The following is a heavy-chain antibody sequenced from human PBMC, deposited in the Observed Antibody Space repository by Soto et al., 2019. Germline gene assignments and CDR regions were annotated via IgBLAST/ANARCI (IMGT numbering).Heavy chain of an antibody. CDR3: APHVACSGGSCQYDAFAI. J-gene: IGHJ3*02. Sequence: EVQVLESGGGLVQPGGSLRLSCEGSGFTVSSHAMTWIRQAPGKGPEWVSTVTADGGTYYADSVKGRFAMSRDTSXXTXXLQRNSLGGEDTAAYYCAPHVACSGGSCQYDAFAIRGQGTMVTVSS. V-gene: IGHV3-23*01. D-gene: IGHD2-15*01. CDR1: GFTVSSHA. CDR2: VTADGGT.